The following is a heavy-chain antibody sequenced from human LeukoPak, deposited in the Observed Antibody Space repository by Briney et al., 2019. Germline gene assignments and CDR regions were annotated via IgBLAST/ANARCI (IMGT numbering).Heavy chain of an antibody. J-gene: IGHJ4*02. CDR3: ARELGYDFWSGYDY. Sequence: SVKVSCKASGGTFNSYAISWVRQAPGQGLEWRGRIIPIFGTANYAQKFHRRVTTTTDESTSTAYMELSSLRSEQTAVYYCARELGYDFWSGYDYWGQGTLVTVSS. CDR1: GGTFNSYA. CDR2: IIPIFGTA. D-gene: IGHD3-3*01. V-gene: IGHV1-69*05.